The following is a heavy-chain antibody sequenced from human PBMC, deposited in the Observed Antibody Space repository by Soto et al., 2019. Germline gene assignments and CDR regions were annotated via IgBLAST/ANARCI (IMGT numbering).Heavy chain of an antibody. CDR2: ISGSGTI. D-gene: IGHD2-2*02. V-gene: IGHV3-11*01. CDR3: AKAYTQKKNAFDI. Sequence: PGGSLRLSCTASAFTFSDYCMAWIRQAPGKGLEWVSYISGSGTIYYADSVKGRFTISRDNDKDSLYLQMNSLRAEDTALYYCAKAYTQKKNAFDIWGQGTMVTVSS. CDR1: AFTFSDYC. J-gene: IGHJ3*02.